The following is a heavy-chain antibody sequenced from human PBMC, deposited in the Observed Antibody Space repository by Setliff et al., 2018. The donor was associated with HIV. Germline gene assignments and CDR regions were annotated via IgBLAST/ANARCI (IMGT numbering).Heavy chain of an antibody. D-gene: IGHD3-10*01. Sequence: SETLSLTCTVSGGSISSGDYYWSWIRQPPGKGLEWIGYIYYSGSTYYNPSLKSRVTISVDTSKNQFSLKLSSVTAADTAVYYCARGGAHYYGSGSYYNWFDPWGQGTLVTVSS. CDR3: ARGGAHYYGSGSYYNWFDP. CDR2: IYYSGST. CDR1: GGSISSGDYY. J-gene: IGHJ5*02. V-gene: IGHV4-30-4*08.